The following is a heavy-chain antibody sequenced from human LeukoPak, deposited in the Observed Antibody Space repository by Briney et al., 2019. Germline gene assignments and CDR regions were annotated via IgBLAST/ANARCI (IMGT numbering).Heavy chain of an antibody. V-gene: IGHV4-39*01. D-gene: IGHD6-19*01. CDR3: AAPGGSGWYVGYYYYGMDV. CDR1: GGSISSSSYY. CDR2: IYYSGST. Sequence: PSETLSLTCTVSGGSISSSSYYWGWIRQPPGKGLEWIGSIYYSGSTYYNPSLKSRVTISVDRSKNQFSLKLSSVTAADTAVYYCAAPGGSGWYVGYYYYGMDVWGQGTTVTVSS. J-gene: IGHJ6*02.